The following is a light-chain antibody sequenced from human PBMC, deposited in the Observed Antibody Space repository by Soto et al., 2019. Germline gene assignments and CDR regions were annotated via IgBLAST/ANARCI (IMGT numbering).Light chain of an antibody. CDR2: KTS. J-gene: IGKJ1*01. Sequence: TITCRASQYVSSSLAWYQQKPGKAPKLMIYKTSILESGVPSRFSGSASGTEFTLSISSLQPDDFATYWCQQYNTYPWTFGQGTKVDNK. CDR3: QQYNTYPWT. V-gene: IGKV1-5*03. CDR1: QYVSSS.